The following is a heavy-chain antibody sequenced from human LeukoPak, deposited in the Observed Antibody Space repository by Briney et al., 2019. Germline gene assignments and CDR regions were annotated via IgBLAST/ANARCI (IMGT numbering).Heavy chain of an antibody. CDR2: IIPIFGTA. CDR1: GGTFSSYA. Sequence: GSSVKVSCKASGGTFSSYAISWVRQAPGQGLEWMGGIIPIFGTANYAQKFQGRVTITADESTSTAYMELSSLRSEDTAVYYCARAISNYDSSAYYRGDAFDIWGQGTMVTVSS. V-gene: IGHV1-69*01. J-gene: IGHJ3*02. CDR3: ARAISNYDSSAYYRGDAFDI. D-gene: IGHD3-22*01.